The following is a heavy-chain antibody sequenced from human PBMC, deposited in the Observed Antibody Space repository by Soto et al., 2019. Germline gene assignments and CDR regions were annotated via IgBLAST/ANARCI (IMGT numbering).Heavy chain of an antibody. D-gene: IGHD1-26*01. V-gene: IGHV4-59*01. Sequence: PSATLSLTCTVSGGSIISEYWSWIRQTPGKGLEWIGYIYYSGSTKYNPSLKSRVTRAVDTSKNQFSLKVSSVTAADTAVYYCAGRRSRHRDQNWFDPWGQGTLVTVSS. CDR1: GGSIISEY. CDR2: IYYSGST. CDR3: AGRRSRHRDQNWFDP. J-gene: IGHJ5*02.